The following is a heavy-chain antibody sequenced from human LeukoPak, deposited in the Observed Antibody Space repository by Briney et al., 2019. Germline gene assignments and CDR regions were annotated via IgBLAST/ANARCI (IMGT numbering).Heavy chain of an antibody. CDR3: AKTGGPWD. V-gene: IGHV3-53*01. D-gene: IGHD7-27*01. CDR1: GFTVGSSF. Sequence: GGSLRLSCAASGFTVGSSFITWVRQAPGKGLEWVSVIFSDGTTYYTDSVKGRFTISRDNSKNTLYLQLNSLRAEDTAVYYCAKTGGPWDWGQGTLVTVSS. CDR2: IFSDGTT. J-gene: IGHJ4*02.